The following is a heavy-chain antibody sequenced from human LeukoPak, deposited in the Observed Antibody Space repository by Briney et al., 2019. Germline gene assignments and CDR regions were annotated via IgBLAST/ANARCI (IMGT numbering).Heavy chain of an antibody. D-gene: IGHD3-22*01. CDR2: ISGSGGST. J-gene: IGHJ1*01. CDR1: GFTFSPYA. CDR3: AKDNYYDSSGYYGEYFQH. V-gene: IGHV3-23*01. Sequence: GGSLRLSCAASGFTFSPYAMSWVRQAPGKGLEWVSGISGSGGSTYYADSVKGRFTISRDNSKNTLSLQMNSLRAEDTAVYYCAKDNYYDSSGYYGEYFQHWGQGTLVTVSS.